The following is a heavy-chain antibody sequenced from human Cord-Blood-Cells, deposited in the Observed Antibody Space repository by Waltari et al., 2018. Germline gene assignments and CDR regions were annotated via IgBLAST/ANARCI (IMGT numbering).Heavy chain of an antibody. Sequence: QVQLVQSGAEVKKPGASVKVSCKVSGYTLTELSMHWVRPAPGKGLEWMGGFDPEDGETIYAQKFQGRVTMTEDTSTDTAYMELSSLRSEDTAVYYCATAYDSSGYYYIRDAFDIWGQGTMVTVSS. J-gene: IGHJ3*02. V-gene: IGHV1-24*01. CDR2: FDPEDGET. D-gene: IGHD3-22*01. CDR1: GYTLTELS. CDR3: ATAYDSSGYYYIRDAFDI.